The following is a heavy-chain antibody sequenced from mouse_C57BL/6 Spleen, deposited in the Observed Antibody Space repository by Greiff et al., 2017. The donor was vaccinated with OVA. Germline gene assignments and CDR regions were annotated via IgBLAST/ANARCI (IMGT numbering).Heavy chain of an antibody. J-gene: IGHJ4*01. CDR1: GYTFTSYW. D-gene: IGHD1-1*01. V-gene: IGHV1-55*01. CDR2: IYPGSGST. CDR3: AREPITTVVAKAMDY. Sequence: QVQLQQPGAELVKPGASVKMSCKASGYTFTSYWITWVKQRPGQGLEWIGDIYPGSGSTNYNEKFKSKATLTVDTSSSTAYMQLSSLTSEDSAVYYCAREPITTVVAKAMDYWGQGTSVTVSS.